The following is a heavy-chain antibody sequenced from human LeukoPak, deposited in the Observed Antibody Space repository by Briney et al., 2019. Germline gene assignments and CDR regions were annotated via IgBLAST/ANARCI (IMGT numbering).Heavy chain of an antibody. CDR2: MNPNSGNT. CDR3: ARQLERRCYYYMDV. J-gene: IGHJ6*03. D-gene: IGHD1-1*01. Sequence: ASVKVSCKASGYTFTSYDINWVRQATGQGLEWMGWMNPNSGNTGYAQKFQGRVTMTRNTSISTAYMELSSLRSEDTAVYYCARQLERRCYYYMDVWGKGTTVTVSS. CDR1: GYTFTSYD. V-gene: IGHV1-8*01.